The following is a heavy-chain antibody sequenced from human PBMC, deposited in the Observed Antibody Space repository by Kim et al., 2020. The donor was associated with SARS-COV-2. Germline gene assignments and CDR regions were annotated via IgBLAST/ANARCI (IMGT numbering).Heavy chain of an antibody. CDR2: IYYSGST. V-gene: IGHV4-39*07. D-gene: IGHD3-16*01. J-gene: IGHJ4*02. Sequence: SETLSLTCTVSGGSISSSSYYWGWIRQPPGKGLEWIGSIYYSGSTYYNPSLKSRVTISVDTSKNQFSLKLSSVTAADTAVYYCAREVLGVQLGYENGFDYWGQGTLVTVSS. CDR1: GGSISSSSYY. CDR3: AREVLGVQLGYENGFDY.